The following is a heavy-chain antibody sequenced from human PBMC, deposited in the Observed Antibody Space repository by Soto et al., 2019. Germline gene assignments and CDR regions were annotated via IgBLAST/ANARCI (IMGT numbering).Heavy chain of an antibody. CDR2: ITGSGLTI. V-gene: IGHV3-23*01. CDR1: GFTFSKYA. CDR3: AKDDVSGDGLWLVSD. D-gene: IGHD2-21*02. Sequence: GGSLRLSCEASGFTFSKYAMIWVRQAPGKGQEWVSGITGSGLTIEHSASVKGRFTISRDNSKNTVYLQMNSLRAEDTAIYYCAKDDVSGDGLWLVSDWGQGTPVT. J-gene: IGHJ4*02.